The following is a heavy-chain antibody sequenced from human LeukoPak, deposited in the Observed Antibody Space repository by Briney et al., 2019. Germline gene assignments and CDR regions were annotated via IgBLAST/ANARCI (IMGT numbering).Heavy chain of an antibody. CDR1: GFTFSNFD. J-gene: IGHJ5*02. CDR3: TRDHEGGFGFAP. D-gene: IGHD3-10*01. V-gene: IGHV3-13*01. CDR2: IGTAGAT. Sequence: TGGSLRLSCAASGFTFSNFDLHWVRQGKGRGLEWVSAIGTAGATYYRDSVKGRFTISRENARNSLYLQMNNLRAEDTAVYYCTRDHEGGFGFAPWGQGTLVTVSS.